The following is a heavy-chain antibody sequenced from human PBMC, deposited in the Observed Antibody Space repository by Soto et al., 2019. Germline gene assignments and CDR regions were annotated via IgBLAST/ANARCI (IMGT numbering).Heavy chain of an antibody. CDR1: GDTFSSYA. CDR3: ARGLSYGSSVDY. V-gene: IGHV1-69*13. CDR2: IIPIFGTA. Sequence: SLKVSCKASGDTFSSYAISWVRQAPGQGLEWMGGIIPIFGTANYAQKFQGRVTITADESTSTAYMELSSLRSEDTAVYYCARGLSYGSSVDYWGQGTLVTVSS. D-gene: IGHD1-26*01. J-gene: IGHJ4*02.